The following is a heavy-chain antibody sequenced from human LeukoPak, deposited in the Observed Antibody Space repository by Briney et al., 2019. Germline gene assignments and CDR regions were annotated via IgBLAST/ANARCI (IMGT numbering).Heavy chain of an antibody. CDR3: ARGAAGPFQYFQH. CDR2: IYYSGNT. V-gene: IGHV4-39*07. Sequence: PSETLSLTCTVSGGSISSSSYYWGWIRQPPGKGLEWIGSIYYSGNTYYNPSLKSRVTISLDTSNNQFSLKLSSVTAADTAVYFCARGAAGPFQYFQHWGQGTLVTVSS. J-gene: IGHJ1*01. D-gene: IGHD6-13*01. CDR1: GGSISSSSYY.